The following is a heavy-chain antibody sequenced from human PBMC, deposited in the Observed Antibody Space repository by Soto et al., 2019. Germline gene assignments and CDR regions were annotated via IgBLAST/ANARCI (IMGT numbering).Heavy chain of an antibody. Sequence: PGGSLRLSCAASGFTVSSNYMSWVRQAPGKGLEWVSVIYSGGSTYYADSVKGRFTISRDNSKNTLFLQMNSLRGEESAVYYCTRDLPAGLTGGVYYGMDVWGQGTTVTVSS. CDR2: IYSGGST. V-gene: IGHV3-53*05. D-gene: IGHD2-8*02. CDR3: TRDLPAGLTGGVYYGMDV. CDR1: GFTVSSNY. J-gene: IGHJ6*01.